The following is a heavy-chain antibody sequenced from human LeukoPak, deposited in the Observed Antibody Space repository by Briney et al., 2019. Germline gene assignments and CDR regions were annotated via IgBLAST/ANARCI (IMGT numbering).Heavy chain of an antibody. J-gene: IGHJ5*02. D-gene: IGHD2-15*01. Sequence: SVKVSCKASGGTFSSYAISWVRQAPGQGLEWMGGIIPIFGTANYAQKFQGRVTITADESTSTAYMELSSLRSEGTAVYYCARENCSGGSCYWFDPWGQGTLVTVSS. CDR2: IIPIFGTA. CDR3: ARENCSGGSCYWFDP. V-gene: IGHV1-69*01. CDR1: GGTFSSYA.